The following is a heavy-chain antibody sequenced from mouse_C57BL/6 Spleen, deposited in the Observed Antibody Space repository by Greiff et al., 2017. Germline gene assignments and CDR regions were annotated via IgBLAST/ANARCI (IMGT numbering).Heavy chain of an antibody. CDR3: ARVGDYDAFAY. V-gene: IGHV1-82*01. Sequence: VMLVESGPELVKPGASVKISCKASGYAFSSSWMNWVKQRPGKGLEWIGRIYPGDGDTNYNGKFKGKATLTADKSSSTAYMQLSSLTSEDSAVYFCARVGDYDAFAYWGQGTLVTVSA. CDR1: GYAFSSSW. D-gene: IGHD2-4*01. J-gene: IGHJ3*01. CDR2: IYPGDGDT.